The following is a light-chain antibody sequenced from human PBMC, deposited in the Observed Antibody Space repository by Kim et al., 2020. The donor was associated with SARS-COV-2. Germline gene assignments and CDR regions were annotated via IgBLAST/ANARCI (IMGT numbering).Light chain of an antibody. V-gene: IGLV3-19*01. CDR3: NSRDSNDNVV. CDR2: GKN. CDR1: SLRSYY. J-gene: IGLJ2*01. Sequence: VALGQTVRNTCQGDSLRSYYATWYQQKPGQAPILVIYGKNNRPSGIPDRFSGSSSGNTASLTITGTQAGYEADYYCNSRDSNDNVVFGGGTQLTVL.